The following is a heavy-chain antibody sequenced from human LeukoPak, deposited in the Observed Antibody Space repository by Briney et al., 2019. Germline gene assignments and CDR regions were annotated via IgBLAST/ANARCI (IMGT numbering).Heavy chain of an antibody. CDR2: IYYSGST. CDR1: GGSISSGGYY. Sequence: SETLSLTCTVSGGSISSGGYYWSWIRQHPGKGLEWIGYIYYSGSTYYNPSLKSRVTISVDTSKNQFSLKLSSVAAADTAVYYCAKAAPRDFDLWGRGILVTVSS. V-gene: IGHV4-31*03. J-gene: IGHJ2*01. CDR3: AKAAPRDFDL. D-gene: IGHD3-10*01.